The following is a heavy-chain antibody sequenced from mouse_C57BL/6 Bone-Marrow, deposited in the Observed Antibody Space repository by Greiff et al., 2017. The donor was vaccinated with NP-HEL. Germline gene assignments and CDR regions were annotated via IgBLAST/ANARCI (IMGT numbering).Heavy chain of an antibody. CDR1: GFTFSSYA. Sequence: EVQRVESGGGLVKPGGSLKLSCAASGFTFSSYAMSWVRQTPEKRLEWVATISDGGSYTYYPDNVKGRFTISRDNAKNNLYLQMSHLKSEDTAMYYCARDPGIYAMDYWGQGTSVTVSS. CDR2: ISDGGSYT. CDR3: ARDPGIYAMDY. V-gene: IGHV5-4*01. J-gene: IGHJ4*01.